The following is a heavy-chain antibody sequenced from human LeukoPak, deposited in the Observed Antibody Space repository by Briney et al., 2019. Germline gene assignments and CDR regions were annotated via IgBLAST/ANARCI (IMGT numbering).Heavy chain of an antibody. Sequence: ASVKVSCKASSYTFTRYGISWVRQAPGQGLEWMGWISGYNGNTNYAQKFQGRVSMTADASTSTAYMELRSLISDHPGVYYCARSGRGTYYYFDLWGQGTLVTVSS. CDR1: SYTFTRYG. V-gene: IGHV1-18*01. CDR2: ISGYNGNT. J-gene: IGHJ4*02. D-gene: IGHD1-26*01. CDR3: ARSGRGTYYYFDL.